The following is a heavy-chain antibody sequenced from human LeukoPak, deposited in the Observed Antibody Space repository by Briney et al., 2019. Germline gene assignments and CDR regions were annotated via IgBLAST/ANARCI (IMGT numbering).Heavy chain of an antibody. V-gene: IGHV4-31*03. CDR2: IYYSGSS. J-gene: IGHJ4*02. D-gene: IGHD3-22*01. CDR1: GCSISSVGYY. CDR3: ASRGTYYYDSSGYYYILDY. Sequence: PSETLSLTCTVSGCSISSVGYYWSWIRQHPGKGLEWIGYIYYSGSSYYNPSLKSRVTLSVDTSKSQFSLKLSSVTAADTAVYYCASRGTYYYDSSGYYYILDYWGQGTLVTVSS.